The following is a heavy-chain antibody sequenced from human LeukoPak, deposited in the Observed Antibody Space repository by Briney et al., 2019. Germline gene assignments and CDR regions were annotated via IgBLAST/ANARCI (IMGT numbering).Heavy chain of an antibody. V-gene: IGHV3-23*01. CDR2: ISGSGGST. Sequence: GGSLRLSCVASGFTLSAYEMSWVRQAPGKGLEWVSAISGSGGSTYYADSVKGRFTISRDNSKNTLYLQMNSLRAEDTAVYYCAKPRGGAAAADYWGQGTLVTVSS. CDR3: AKPRGGAAAADY. J-gene: IGHJ4*02. D-gene: IGHD6-13*01. CDR1: GFTLSAYE.